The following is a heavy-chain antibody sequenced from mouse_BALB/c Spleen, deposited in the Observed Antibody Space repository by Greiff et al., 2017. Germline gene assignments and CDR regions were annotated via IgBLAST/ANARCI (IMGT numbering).Heavy chain of an antibody. CDR3: AREEGGAMDY. V-gene: IGHV3-2*02. CDR1: GYSITSDYA. J-gene: IGHJ4*01. Sequence: VQLQQSGPGLVKPSQSLSLTCTVTGYSITSDYAWNWIRQFPGNKLEWMGYISYSGSTSYNPSLKSRISITRDTSKNQFFLQLNSVTTEDTATYYCAREEGGAMDYWGQGTSVTVSS. CDR2: ISYSGST.